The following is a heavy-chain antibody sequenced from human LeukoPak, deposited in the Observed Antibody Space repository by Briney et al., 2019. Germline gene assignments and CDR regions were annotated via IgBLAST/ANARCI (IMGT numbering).Heavy chain of an antibody. CDR1: GGSISSYY. CDR2: IYYSGST. Sequence: SETLSLTCTVSGGSISSYYWSWIRQPPGKGLEWIGYIYYSGSTNYNPSLKSRVTMTVDTSKNQFSLKLSSVTAADTAVYYCARDHSSGYYYHFDYWGQGTLVTVSS. D-gene: IGHD3-22*01. J-gene: IGHJ4*02. V-gene: IGHV4-59*12. CDR3: ARDHSSGYYYHFDY.